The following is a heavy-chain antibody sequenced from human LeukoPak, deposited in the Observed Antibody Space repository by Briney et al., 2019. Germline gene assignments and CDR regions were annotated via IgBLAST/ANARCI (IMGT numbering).Heavy chain of an antibody. CDR2: IYSGGST. CDR3: ARDLHGSGSYSNWFDP. D-gene: IGHD3-10*01. CDR1: GFTFGSYG. J-gene: IGHJ5*02. V-gene: IGHV3-53*01. Sequence: PGGSLRLSCSASGFTFGSYGMHWVRQAPGKGLEWVSVIYSGGSTYYADSVKGRFTISRDNSKNTLYLQMNSLRAEDTAVYYCARDLHGSGSYSNWFDPWGQGTLVTVSS.